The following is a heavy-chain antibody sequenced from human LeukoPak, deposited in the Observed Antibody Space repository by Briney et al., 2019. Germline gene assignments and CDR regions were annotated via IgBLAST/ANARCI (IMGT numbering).Heavy chain of an antibody. J-gene: IGHJ3*02. CDR1: GGSYSGHY. CDR2: IHCTGAT. Sequence: SETLSLTCAVSGGSYSGHYWGWIRQSPGKGLEWIGEIHCTGATSYNPSVKRRATISGDTSKNRFSLRLTSVTAADTAVYYCARGVLSIYYFDIWGQGSLVTVSS. CDR3: ARGVLSIYYFDI. V-gene: IGHV4-34*01. D-gene: IGHD3-10*01.